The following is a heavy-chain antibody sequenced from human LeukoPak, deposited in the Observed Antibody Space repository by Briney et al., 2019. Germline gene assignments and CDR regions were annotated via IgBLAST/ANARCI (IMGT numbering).Heavy chain of an antibody. D-gene: IGHD3-10*01. J-gene: IGHJ4*02. V-gene: IGHV3-23*01. Sequence: GGSLRLSCAASGFTFNSYAMSWVRQAPGKGLEWVSTISGSGGSTFYADSMKGRFTISRDSSRRTVYMQMNSLRAEDTAIYYCAKGSSYYDSGSYYYWGPGTLVTVSS. CDR3: AKGSSYYDSGSYYY. CDR2: ISGSGGST. CDR1: GFTFNSYA.